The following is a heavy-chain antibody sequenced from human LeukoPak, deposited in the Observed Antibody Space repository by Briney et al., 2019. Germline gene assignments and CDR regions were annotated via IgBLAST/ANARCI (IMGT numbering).Heavy chain of an antibody. CDR3: ARGDYETHGYQTR. V-gene: IGHV7-4-1*02. CDR2: INTNTGNP. J-gene: IGHJ4*02. D-gene: IGHD3-22*01. CDR1: GYIFASYV. Sequence: EASVKVSCKASGYIFASYVLYWVRQAPGQGLEWMGWINTNTGNPTYAQGFTGRFVFSLDTSVSTAYLQISSLKADDTAMYYCARGDYETHGYQTRWGQGTLVTVSS.